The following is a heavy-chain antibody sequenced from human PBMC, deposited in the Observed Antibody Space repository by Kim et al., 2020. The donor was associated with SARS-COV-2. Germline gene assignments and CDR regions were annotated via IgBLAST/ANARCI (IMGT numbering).Heavy chain of an antibody. D-gene: IGHD3-16*02. CDR3: ARDYYDYVWGSYRQYYFDY. Sequence: SETLSLTCAVSGGSISSSNWWSWVRQPPGKGLEWIGEIYHSGSTNYNPSLKSRVTISVDKSKNQLSLKLSSVTAADTAVYYCARDYYDYVWGSYRQYYFDYWGQGTLVTVSS. CDR2: IYHSGST. J-gene: IGHJ4*02. CDR1: GGSISSSNW. V-gene: IGHV4-4*02.